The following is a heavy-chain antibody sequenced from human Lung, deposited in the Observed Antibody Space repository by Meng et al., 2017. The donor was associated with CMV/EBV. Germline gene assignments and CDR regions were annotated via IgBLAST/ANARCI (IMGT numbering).Heavy chain of an antibody. D-gene: IGHD3-10*01. CDR2: INHSGST. J-gene: IGHJ6*02. V-gene: IGHV4-34*01. Sequence: GSLSLTCAVYGGSFSGYYWSWIRQPPGKGLEWIGEINHSGSTNYNPSLKSRVTISVDTSKNQFSLKLSSVTAADTAVYYCARSKRNNYYGSGSYSKNYGMDVWGQGTTVTVSS. CDR3: ARSKRNNYYGSGSYSKNYGMDV. CDR1: GGSFSGYY.